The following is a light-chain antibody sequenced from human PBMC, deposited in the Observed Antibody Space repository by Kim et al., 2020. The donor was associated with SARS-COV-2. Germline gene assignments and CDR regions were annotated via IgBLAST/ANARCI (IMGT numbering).Light chain of an antibody. J-gene: IGKJ5*01. V-gene: IGKV2-30*01. CDR3: MQGIHPIT. Sequence: VVMTQPPLSLPVTLGQPASISCRSSQSLVYSDGNTYLNWFQQRPGESPRRLIYKVSNRDSGVPDRFSGSGSGTDFTLKISRVEAEDVGVYYCMQGIHPITFGQGTRLEIK. CDR1: QSLVYSDGNTY. CDR2: KVS.